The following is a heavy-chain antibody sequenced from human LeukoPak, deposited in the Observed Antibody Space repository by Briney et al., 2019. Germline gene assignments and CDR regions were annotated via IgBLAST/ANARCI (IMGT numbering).Heavy chain of an antibody. D-gene: IGHD1-26*01. CDR1: GFTVSNNY. Sequence: GCSLRLSCAASGFTVSNNYMSWVRQAPGKGLEWVSVIYSGGSTYYADSVKGRFTISRDDSKNTLYLQMNSLRAEDTAVYYCARDGHSGSYPFDYWGQGTLVTVSS. V-gene: IGHV3-53*01. J-gene: IGHJ4*02. CDR3: ARDGHSGSYPFDY. CDR2: IYSGGST.